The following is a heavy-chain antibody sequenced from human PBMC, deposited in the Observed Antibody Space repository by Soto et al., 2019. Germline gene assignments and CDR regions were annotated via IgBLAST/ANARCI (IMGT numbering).Heavy chain of an antibody. CDR2: IYYSGST. CDR1: GGSISSYC. J-gene: IGHJ6*03. CDR3: VRNYYGSGSYSPYYYYYMDV. V-gene: IGHV4-59*08. Sequence: SETLCLTCTVAGGSISSYCWSWIRQPPGKGLEWIGYIYYSGSTNYNPSLKSRVAISVDTSKNQFSLKLSSVTAADTAVYYCVRNYYGSGSYSPYYYYYMDVWGKGTTVTVSS. D-gene: IGHD3-10*01.